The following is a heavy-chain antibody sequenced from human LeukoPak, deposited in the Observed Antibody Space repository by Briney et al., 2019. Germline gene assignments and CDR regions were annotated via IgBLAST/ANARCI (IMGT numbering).Heavy chain of an antibody. CDR1: GGSISSGSYY. D-gene: IGHD4-17*01. J-gene: IGHJ4*02. V-gene: IGHV4-61*02. CDR2: IYTSGST. Sequence: PSQTLSLTCTVSGGSISSGSYYWSWIRQPAGKGLEWIGRIYTSGSTNYNPSLKSRVTISVDTSKNQFSLKLSSVTAADTAVYYCARGSNDYGDYFLDYWGQGTLVTVSS. CDR3: ARGSNDYGDYFLDY.